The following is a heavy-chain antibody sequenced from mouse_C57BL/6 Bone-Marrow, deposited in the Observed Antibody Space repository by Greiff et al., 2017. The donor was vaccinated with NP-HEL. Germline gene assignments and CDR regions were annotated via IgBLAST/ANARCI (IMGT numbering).Heavy chain of an antibody. CDR1: GYTFTSYG. Sequence: VQLKESGAELARPGASVKLSCKASGYTFTSYGISWVKQRTGQGLEWIGEIYPRSGNTYYNEKFKGKATLTADKSSSTAYMELRSLTSEDSAVYFCARSYYDYSFAYWGQGTLVTVSA. V-gene: IGHV1-81*01. D-gene: IGHD2-4*01. CDR2: IYPRSGNT. J-gene: IGHJ3*01. CDR3: ARSYYDYSFAY.